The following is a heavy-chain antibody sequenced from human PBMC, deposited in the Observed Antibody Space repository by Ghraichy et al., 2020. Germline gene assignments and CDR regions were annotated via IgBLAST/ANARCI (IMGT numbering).Heavy chain of an antibody. CDR3: VKDLFMGDIVVVVDGLFDY. Sequence: GGSLRLSCSASGFTFSSYAMHWVRQPPGKGLEYVSTIRSNGGSTYYADSVKGRFTISRDNSKNMLYLQMSSLRAEDTAVYYCVKDLFMGDIVVVVDGLFDYWGQGTLVTVSS. D-gene: IGHD2-15*01. J-gene: IGHJ4*02. V-gene: IGHV3-64D*06. CDR2: IRSNGGST. CDR1: GFTFSSYA.